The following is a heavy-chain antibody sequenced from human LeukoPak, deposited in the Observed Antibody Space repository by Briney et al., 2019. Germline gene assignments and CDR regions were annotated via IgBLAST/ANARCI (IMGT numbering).Heavy chain of an antibody. CDR2: ISSSGSTI. V-gene: IGHV3-48*03. CDR1: GFTFSSYE. J-gene: IGHJ4*02. D-gene: IGHD2-15*01. Sequence: GGSLRLSCAASGFTFSSYEMNWVRQAPGKGLEWVSYISSSGSTIYYADSVKGRFTISRDNAKNSLYLQMNSLRAEDTAVYYCARAISQYCSGGSCYSLGYWGQGTLVTVSS. CDR3: ARAISQYCSGGSCYSLGY.